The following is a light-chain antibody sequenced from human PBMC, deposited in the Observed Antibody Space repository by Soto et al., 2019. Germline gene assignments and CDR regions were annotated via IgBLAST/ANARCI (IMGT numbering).Light chain of an antibody. V-gene: IGKV1-39*01. CDR2: AAS. CDR1: QSISSY. Sequence: DIQISHSPSSLSASVGDRVTITCRASQSISSYLNWYQQKPGKAPKLLIYAASSLQSGVPSRFSGSGSGTDFTLTISRLQPEDFATYYCQQSYSTPITFGQGTRLEIK. CDR3: QQSYSTPIT. J-gene: IGKJ5*01.